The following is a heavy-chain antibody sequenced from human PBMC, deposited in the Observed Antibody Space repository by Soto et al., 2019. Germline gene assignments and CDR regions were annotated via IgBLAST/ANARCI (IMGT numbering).Heavy chain of an antibody. J-gene: IGHJ3*01. V-gene: IGHV4-4*02. CDR3: TKNGWYSTDV. CDR2: IFHGQRT. CDR1: GVSVSSDNW. Sequence: MQLQESGPGLVKPSGTLSLVCTVSGVSVSSDNWWSWVRQTPGKGLVWIGEIFHGQRTNYNPSLKSRVTISVDKSKNQFSLTLTYVTAADTAVYYCTKNGWYSTDVWGQGTMVTVSA. D-gene: IGHD6-19*01.